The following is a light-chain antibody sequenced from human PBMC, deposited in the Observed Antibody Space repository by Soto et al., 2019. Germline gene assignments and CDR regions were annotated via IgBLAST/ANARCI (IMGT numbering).Light chain of an antibody. CDR2: QVT. CDR3: TPYAGDNNLV. V-gene: IGLV2-8*01. J-gene: IGLJ2*01. CDR1: SRDVGGYNY. Sequence: QSVLTQPPSASGSPGQSVTISCTGTSRDVGGYNYVSWYQQHPGKAPKLMIYQVTKRPSGVPDRFSASKSGNTASLTVSGLQAEDEAHYYCTPYAGDNNLVFGGGTKLTVL.